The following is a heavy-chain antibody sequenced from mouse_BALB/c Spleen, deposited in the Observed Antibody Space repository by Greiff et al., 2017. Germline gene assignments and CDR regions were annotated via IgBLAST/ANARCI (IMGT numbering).Heavy chain of an antibody. D-gene: IGHD2-10*02. Sequence: VKLVESGPGLVQPSQSLSITCTVSGFSLTSYGVHWVRQSPGKGLEWLGVIWSGGSTDYNAAFISRLSISKDNSKSQVFFKMNSLQANDTAIYYCARKKYGLYAMDYWGQGTSGTVSS. CDR3: ARKKYGLYAMDY. J-gene: IGHJ4*01. V-gene: IGHV2-2*02. CDR1: GFSLTSYG. CDR2: IWSGGST.